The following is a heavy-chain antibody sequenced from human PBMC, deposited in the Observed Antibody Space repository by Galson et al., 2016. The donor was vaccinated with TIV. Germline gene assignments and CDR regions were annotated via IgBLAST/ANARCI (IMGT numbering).Heavy chain of an antibody. CDR3: ARVSADSSGGAAQFDA. Sequence: SVKVSCKASGYTFSSYGISWVRQAPGQGLEWMGWINAFNDNTHYAQKRQGRVTMTSDTFTSTGYMELRSLKSDDTAVYYCARVSADSSGGAAQFDAWGQGTLVTVSS. V-gene: IGHV1-18*01. CDR1: GYTFSSYG. CDR2: INAFNDNT. J-gene: IGHJ4*02. D-gene: IGHD6-19*01.